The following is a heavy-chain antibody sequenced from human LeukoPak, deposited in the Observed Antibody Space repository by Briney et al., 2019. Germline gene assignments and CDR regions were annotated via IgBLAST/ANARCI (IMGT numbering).Heavy chain of an antibody. V-gene: IGHV4-38-2*02. CDR2: IYNSGST. CDR3: ARNISGLGLYSHHAYDPAGAFDI. Sequence: SETLSLTCTVSGYSFNSVYYWAWIRQPPGKGLEWVGSIYNSGSTSYNPSLKSRVTLSLDTSKNQFSLRLISVTAADTAVYYCARNISGLGLYSHHAYDPAGAFDIWGQGTMVTVSS. CDR1: GYSFNSVYY. J-gene: IGHJ3*02. D-gene: IGHD1-20*01.